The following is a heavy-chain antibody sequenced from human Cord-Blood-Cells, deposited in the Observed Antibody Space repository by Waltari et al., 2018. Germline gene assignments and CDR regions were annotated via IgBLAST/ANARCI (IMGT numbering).Heavy chain of an antibody. Sequence: QVQLQQWGAGLLKPSETLSLTCAVYGGSFSGYYWSWIRQPPGTGLEWIGEINHSGSTNYNPSLKSRVTISVDTSKNQFSLKLSSVTAADTAVYYCARAPMAIFGVVTGNNWFDPWGQGTLVTVSS. CDR3: ARAPMAIFGVVTGNNWFDP. CDR2: INHSGST. CDR1: GGSFSGYY. V-gene: IGHV4-34*01. J-gene: IGHJ5*02. D-gene: IGHD3-3*01.